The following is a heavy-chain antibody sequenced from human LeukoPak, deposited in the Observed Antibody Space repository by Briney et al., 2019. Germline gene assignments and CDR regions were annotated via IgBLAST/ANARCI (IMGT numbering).Heavy chain of an antibody. CDR1: GFTFSSYA. Sequence: PGRSLRLSCAASGFTFSSYAMHWVRQAPGKGLEWVAVISYDGSNKYYADSVKGRFTISRDNAKNSLYLQMNSLRAEDTAVYYCAKDLGTGDRDYWGQGTQVTVSS. CDR3: AKDLGTGDRDY. V-gene: IGHV3-30-3*01. J-gene: IGHJ4*02. D-gene: IGHD7-27*01. CDR2: ISYDGSNK.